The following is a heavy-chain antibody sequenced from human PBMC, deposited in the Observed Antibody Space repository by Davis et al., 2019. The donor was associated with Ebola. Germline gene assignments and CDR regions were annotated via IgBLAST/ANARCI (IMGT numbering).Heavy chain of an antibody. CDR2: IGTAGDT. CDR1: GFMFSSYA. V-gene: IGHV3-13*01. CDR3: TAPYSSSWYKTFDY. J-gene: IGHJ4*02. D-gene: IGHD6-13*01. Sequence: GESLKISCSVSGFMFSSYAMHWVRQATGKGLEWVSAIGTAGDTYYPGSVKGRFTISRENAKNSLYLQMNSLKTEDTAVYYCTAPYSSSWYKTFDYWGQGTLVTVSS.